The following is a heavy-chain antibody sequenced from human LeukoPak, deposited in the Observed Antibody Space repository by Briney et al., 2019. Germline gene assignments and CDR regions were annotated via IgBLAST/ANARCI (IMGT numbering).Heavy chain of an antibody. CDR1: GFTFSNHW. CDR2: IKQDGSAK. J-gene: IGHJ4*02. D-gene: IGHD6-13*01. V-gene: IGHV3-7*01. CDR3: AREGDRIAAAGTGY. Sequence: GGSLRLSCAASGFTFSNHWMSWVRQAPGKGLQWVANIKQDGSAKHYVDSVKGRFTISRDNAKNSLYLQMNSLRADDTAVYYCAREGDRIAAAGTGYWGQGTLVIVSS.